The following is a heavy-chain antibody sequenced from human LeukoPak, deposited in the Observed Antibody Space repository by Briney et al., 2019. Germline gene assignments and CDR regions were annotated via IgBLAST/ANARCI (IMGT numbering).Heavy chain of an antibody. CDR2: IIPIFGTA. CDR1: GGTFSSYA. D-gene: IGHD2-2*01. CDR3: AREACSSTSCYYYFDY. Sequence: ASVKVSCKASGGTFSSYAISWVRQAPGQGLEWMGGIIPIFGTANYAQKFQGRVTITTDESTSTAYMELSSLRSEDTAVYYCAREACSSTSCYYYFDYWGRGTLVTVSS. J-gene: IGHJ4*02. V-gene: IGHV1-69*05.